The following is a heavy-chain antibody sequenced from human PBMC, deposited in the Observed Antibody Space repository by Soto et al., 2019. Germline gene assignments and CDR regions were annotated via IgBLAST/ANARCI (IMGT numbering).Heavy chain of an antibody. CDR3: ARHDNMTLGSQYLEA. CDR2: IYHSAST. D-gene: IGHD1-1*01. Sequence: PSETLSLTCAVSGGSISSGGYSWTWIRQPPGKGLEWIGYIYHSASTYYNPSLKSRVTISVGTSKNQFSLKLSSVTAADTAVYFCARHDNMTLGSQYLEAWGPGTLVTVSS. CDR1: GGSISSGGYS. V-gene: IGHV4-30-2*01. J-gene: IGHJ5*02.